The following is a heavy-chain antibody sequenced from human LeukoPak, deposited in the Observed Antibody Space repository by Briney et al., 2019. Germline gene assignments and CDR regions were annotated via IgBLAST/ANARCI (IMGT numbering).Heavy chain of an antibody. CDR3: ARDYSSGSYYFDY. D-gene: IGHD6-19*01. V-gene: IGHV1-2*02. Sequence: GASVKVSCKASGYTFTGYYMHWVRQAPGQGLEWMGWINPNSGGTNYAQKFQGRVTMTRDTSISTAYMELSRLRSDDTAVYYCARDYSSGSYYFDYWGQGTLVTVSS. CDR2: INPNSGGT. CDR1: GYTFTGYY. J-gene: IGHJ4*02.